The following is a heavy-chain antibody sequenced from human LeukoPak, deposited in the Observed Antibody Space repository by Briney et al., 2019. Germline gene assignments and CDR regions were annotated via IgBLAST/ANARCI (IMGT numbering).Heavy chain of an antibody. CDR1: GFTFSSYG. Sequence: GGSLRLSCAATGFTFSSYGMHWVRQAPGKGLEWVAFIRYDGSNKYYADSVKGRFTISRDNSKNTLYLQMNSLRAEDTAVYYCAKDPSSSVGHFDYWGQGTLVTVSS. V-gene: IGHV3-30*02. CDR2: IRYDGSNK. J-gene: IGHJ4*02. D-gene: IGHD6-19*01. CDR3: AKDPSSSVGHFDY.